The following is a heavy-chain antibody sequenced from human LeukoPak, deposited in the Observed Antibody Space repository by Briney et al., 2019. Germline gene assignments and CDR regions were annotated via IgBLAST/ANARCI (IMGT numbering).Heavy chain of an antibody. D-gene: IGHD3-22*01. CDR3: PTVGSTMISDAFDI. V-gene: IGHV3-15*01. J-gene: IGHJ3*02. CDR2: IKSKTDGGTT. Sequence: PGGSLRLSCAASGFTFSNAWMNWVRQAPGKGLEWVGRIKSKTDGGTTDYAAPVKGRFSISRDDSKNKLYLQMNSLKIDDTAVYYCPTVGSTMISDAFDIWGQGTMVTVSS. CDR1: GFTFSNAW.